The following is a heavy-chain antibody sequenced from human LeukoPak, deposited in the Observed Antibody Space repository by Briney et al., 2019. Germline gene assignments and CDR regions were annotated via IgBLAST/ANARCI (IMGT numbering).Heavy chain of an antibody. CDR3: ARWDCSSTSCYYSDAFDI. D-gene: IGHD2-2*01. J-gene: IGHJ3*02. CDR2: IIPIFGTA. Sequence: SVKVSCKASGGTFSSYAISWVRQAPGQGLEWMGGIIPIFGTANYAQKFQGRVTITADESTSTAYMELSSLRSEDTAVYYCARWDCSSTSCYYSDAFDIWGQGTMVTVSS. CDR1: GGTFSSYA. V-gene: IGHV1-69*01.